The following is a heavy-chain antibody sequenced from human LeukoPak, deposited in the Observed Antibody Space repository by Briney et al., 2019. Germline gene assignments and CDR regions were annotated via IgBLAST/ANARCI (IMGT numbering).Heavy chain of an antibody. V-gene: IGHV3-30-3*01. CDR1: GFTFSSYA. Sequence: GRSLRLSCAASGFTFSSYAMHWVRQAPGKGLEWVAVISYDGSNKYYADSVKGRFTISRDTSRNTLYLQMDSLRAEDTALYYCAKDSSTGWYYFDYWGQGTVVTVSS. J-gene: IGHJ4*02. CDR2: ISYDGSNK. CDR3: AKDSSTGWYYFDY. D-gene: IGHD2-2*01.